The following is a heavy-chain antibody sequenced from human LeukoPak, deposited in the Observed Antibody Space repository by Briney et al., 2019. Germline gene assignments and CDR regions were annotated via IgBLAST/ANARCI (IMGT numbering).Heavy chain of an antibody. J-gene: IGHJ4*02. Sequence: SETLSLTCNVSGYSISSGLYGAWIRQPPGKGLEWIGSIYHSGFTHYNPSLKSRVTMSVDTSKNQFSLNLRSVTASDTAVYFCARDEAPEYWGQGILVTVSS. CDR1: GYSISSGLY. CDR2: IYHSGFT. V-gene: IGHV4-38-2*02. CDR3: ARDEAPEY.